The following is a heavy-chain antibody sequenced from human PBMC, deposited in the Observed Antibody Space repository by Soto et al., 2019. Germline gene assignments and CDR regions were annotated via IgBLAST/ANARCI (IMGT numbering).Heavy chain of an antibody. D-gene: IGHD6-19*01. J-gene: IGHJ6*02. CDR2: LSPYNGDT. CDR3: ARDDSQGIAVAGIYYYYGMDV. Sequence: ASVKVSCKSSGYTFTSYAISWVRQAPGQGLEWMGWLSPYNGDTNYAQNFQGRVTVTTDTSTSTAYMELRSLRSDDTAVYYCARDDSQGIAVAGIYYYYGMDVWGQGTTVTVSS. CDR1: GYTFTSYA. V-gene: IGHV1-18*01.